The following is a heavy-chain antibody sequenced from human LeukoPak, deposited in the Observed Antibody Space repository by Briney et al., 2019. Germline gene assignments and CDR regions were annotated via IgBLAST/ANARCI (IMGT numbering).Heavy chain of an antibody. CDR1: GFTFSSFA. CDR3: ARRSRYGDYSLYYYYGMDV. CDR2: IWYDGSNK. D-gene: IGHD4-17*01. Sequence: GGSLRLSCAASGFTFSSFAMHWVRQAPGKGLEWVALIWYDGSNKYYADSVEGRFTISRDNSKNTLYLQMNSLRAEDTAVYYCARRSRYGDYSLYYYYGMDVWGQGTTVTVSS. J-gene: IGHJ6*02. V-gene: IGHV3-33*01.